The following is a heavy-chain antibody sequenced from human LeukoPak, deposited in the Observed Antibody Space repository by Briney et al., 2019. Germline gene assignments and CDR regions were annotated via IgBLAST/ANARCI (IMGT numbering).Heavy chain of an antibody. J-gene: IGHJ2*01. Sequence: SETLSLTCAVYGGSFNGYYWSWMRQPPGKGLEWIGEINHSGSTNYNPSLKSRVTISVDTSKNQFSLKLSSVTAADTAVYYCARKRTMRYFDLWGRGTLATVSS. CDR1: GGSFNGYY. CDR3: ARKRTMRYFDL. CDR2: INHSGST. V-gene: IGHV4-34*01. D-gene: IGHD3-22*01.